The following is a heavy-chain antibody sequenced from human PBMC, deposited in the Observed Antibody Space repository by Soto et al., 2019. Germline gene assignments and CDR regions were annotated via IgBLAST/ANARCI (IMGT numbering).Heavy chain of an antibody. V-gene: IGHV4-31*03. Sequence: QVQLQESGPGLVKPSQTLSLTCTVSGGSISSAGYHWTWIRQHPAKGLEWIGYIYYSGNTYYNPSLKSRLTMSVDTSKNQFSLKLSSVTAADAAVYYCARAKYSSSSGISWFDSWGQGTLVTVSS. CDR3: ARAKYSSSSGISWFDS. D-gene: IGHD6-6*01. CDR2: IYYSGNT. CDR1: GGSISSAGYH. J-gene: IGHJ5*01.